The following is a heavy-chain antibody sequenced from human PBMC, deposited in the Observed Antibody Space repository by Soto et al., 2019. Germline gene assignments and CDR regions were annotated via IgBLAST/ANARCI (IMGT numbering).Heavy chain of an antibody. V-gene: IGHV5-51*01. J-gene: IGHJ5*02. Sequence: PGESLKISCTGSGYAFTSYWIAWVRQMPGKGLEWMRIIYPGDSDTRYSPSFQGQVTISADKSITTAYLQWSSLKASDTAMYYCARGYCTTTICDPWFDPWGQGTLVTV. CDR3: ARGYCTTTICDPWFDP. CDR1: GYAFTSYW. CDR2: IYPGDSDT. D-gene: IGHD2-2*01.